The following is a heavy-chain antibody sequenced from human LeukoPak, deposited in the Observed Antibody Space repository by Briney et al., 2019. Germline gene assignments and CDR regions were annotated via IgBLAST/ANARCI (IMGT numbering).Heavy chain of an antibody. J-gene: IGHJ6*03. CDR3: AKDRSYQGNYYYMDV. Sequence: TGGSLRLPCAASGFIFSSYGMHWVRQAPGKGLEWVAFIRYDGSNTYYADSVKGRFTISRDNSKNTLYLQMNSLRGEDTAVYYCAKDRSYQGNYYYMDVWGKGTTVTISS. CDR1: GFIFSSYG. CDR2: IRYDGSNT. V-gene: IGHV3-30*02. D-gene: IGHD1-26*01.